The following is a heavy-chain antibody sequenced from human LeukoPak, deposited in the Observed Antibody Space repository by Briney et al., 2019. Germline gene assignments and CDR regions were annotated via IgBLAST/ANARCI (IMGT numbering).Heavy chain of an antibody. CDR2: IKQDGSEK. CDR1: GFTFSSYW. Sequence: GGSLRLSCAASGFTFSSYWMSWVRQAPGKGLEWVANIKQDGSEKYYADSVKGRFTISRDNAKNSLYLQMNSLRAEDTAVYYCARAHNWKYGSFDFWGQGTLVTVSS. D-gene: IGHD1-7*01. CDR3: ARAHNWKYGSFDF. J-gene: IGHJ4*02. V-gene: IGHV3-7*01.